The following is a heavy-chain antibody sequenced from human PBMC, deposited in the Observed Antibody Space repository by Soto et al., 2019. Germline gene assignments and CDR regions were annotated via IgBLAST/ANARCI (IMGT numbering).Heavy chain of an antibody. CDR2: ISAYNGNT. V-gene: IGHV1-18*01. J-gene: IGHJ5*02. CDR3: ARDPHLTMVRAKNWFDP. Sequence: GASVKVSCKASGYTFTSYGISWVRQAPGQGLEWMGWISAYNGNTNYAQKLQGRVTMTTDTSTSTAYMELRSLRSDDTAVYYCARDPHLTMVRAKNWFDPWGQGTLVTVSS. CDR1: GYTFTSYG. D-gene: IGHD3-10*01.